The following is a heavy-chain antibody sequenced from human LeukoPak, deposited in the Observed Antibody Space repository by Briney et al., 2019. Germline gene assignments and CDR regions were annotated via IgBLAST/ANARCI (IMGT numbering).Heavy chain of an antibody. J-gene: IGHJ4*02. CDR3: AKADSKDVDIVATTIGAHLDY. V-gene: IGHV4-61*02. Sequence: SETLSLTCTVSGGSLSSGSDYWSWIRQSAGKGLEWIGRIYASGSTNYNPSLKSRVTISVDTSKNQFSLKLSSVIAADTAVYYCAKADSKDVDIVATTIGAHLDYWGQGTLVTVSS. CDR2: IYASGST. CDR1: GGSLSSGSDY. D-gene: IGHD5-12*01.